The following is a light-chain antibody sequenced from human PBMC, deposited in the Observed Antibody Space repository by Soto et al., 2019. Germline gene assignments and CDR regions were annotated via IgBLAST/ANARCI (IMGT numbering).Light chain of an antibody. CDR1: SSDVGIYTY. V-gene: IGLV2-11*01. CDR2: DVN. CDR3: CSYAGSYTYV. Sequence: QSALTQPRSVSGSPGQSVTISCTGTSSDVGIYTYVSWYQQHPGKAPKLMISDVNRRPPGVPDRFSGAKSGNTASLTISGLQAEDEAEYYCCSYAGSYTYVFGTGTKLTVL. J-gene: IGLJ1*01.